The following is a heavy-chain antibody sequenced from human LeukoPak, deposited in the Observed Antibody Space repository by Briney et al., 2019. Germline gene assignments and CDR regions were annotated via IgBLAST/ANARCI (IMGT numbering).Heavy chain of an antibody. CDR1: GFTFSSYS. CDR2: ISSSSSYI. J-gene: IGHJ4*02. D-gene: IGHD4-17*01. V-gene: IGHV3-21*01. Sequence: GGSLRLSCAASGFTFSSYSMNWVRQAPGKGLEWVSSISSSSSYIYYADSVKGRFTISRDNAKNSLYLQMNSLRAEDTAVYYCAGNRGDPSYFDYWGQGTLVTVSS. CDR3: AGNRGDPSYFDY.